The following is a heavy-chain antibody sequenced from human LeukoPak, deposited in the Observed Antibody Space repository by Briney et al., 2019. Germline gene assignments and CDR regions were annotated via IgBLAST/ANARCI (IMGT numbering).Heavy chain of an antibody. CDR3: ARAHIGNDLFIDY. V-gene: IGHV1-2*02. CDR2: INPYSGAT. Sequence: ASVKVSCKASGYTFTGFYMHWGRQAPGQGLEWMGWINPYSGATNYAQKFQGRVTMTRDTSISTAYMDLSSLKSDDTAVYYCARAHIGNDLFIDYWGQGTLVTVSS. CDR1: GYTFTGFY. J-gene: IGHJ4*02. D-gene: IGHD2-21*01.